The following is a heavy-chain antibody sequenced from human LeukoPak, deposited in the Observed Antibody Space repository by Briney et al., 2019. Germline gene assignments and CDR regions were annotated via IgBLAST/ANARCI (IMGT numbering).Heavy chain of an antibody. CDR1: GYTCTGYY. CDR3: ASFDVSTVYDILTGYSC. V-gene: IGHV1-2*06. CDR2: INPNSGGT. Sequence: ASVKVSCKASGYTCTGYYMHWVRQAPGQGLEWMGRINPNSGGTNYAQKFQGRVTMTRDTSISTAYMELSRLRSDDTAVYYCASFDVSTVYDILTGYSCWGQGTLVTVSS. J-gene: IGHJ4*02. D-gene: IGHD3-9*01.